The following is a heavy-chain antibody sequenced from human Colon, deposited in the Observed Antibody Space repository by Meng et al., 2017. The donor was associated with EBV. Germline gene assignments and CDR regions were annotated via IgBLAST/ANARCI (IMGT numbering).Heavy chain of an antibody. CDR2: IYHGGNT. V-gene: IGHV4-4*02. D-gene: IGHD5-24*01. Sequence: QVQLHESGPGLVYPTGTLSLPCPVSVASISSNNWWSWVRQPPGKGLEWIGEIYHGGNTNYNPSLKSRVTISVDRSNDQFSLSLSSVTAADTAVYYCARGNAYNAPSFDYWGQGTLVTVSS. CDR1: VASISSNNW. CDR3: ARGNAYNAPSFDY. J-gene: IGHJ4*02.